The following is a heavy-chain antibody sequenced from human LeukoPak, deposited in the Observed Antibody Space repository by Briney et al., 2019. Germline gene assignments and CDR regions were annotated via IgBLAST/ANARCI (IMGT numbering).Heavy chain of an antibody. D-gene: IGHD5-24*01. CDR3: ARVDGYNYFDY. Sequence: PSETLSLTCTVSGGSISSYYWSWIRQPPGKGLEWIGYIYYSGSTNYNPSLKSRVTISVDTSKNQFSLKLSSVTPADTAVYYCARVDGYNYFDYWGQGTLVTVSS. V-gene: IGHV4-59*01. CDR1: GGSISSYY. CDR2: IYYSGST. J-gene: IGHJ4*02.